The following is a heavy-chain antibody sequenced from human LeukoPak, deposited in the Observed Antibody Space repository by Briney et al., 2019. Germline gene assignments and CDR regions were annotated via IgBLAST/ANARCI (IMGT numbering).Heavy chain of an antibody. CDR3: AKLVGATTGIDY. D-gene: IGHD1-26*01. CDR2: INGDGTST. Sequence: GRSLRLSCAASGFTFSDYWMHWVRQAPGKGLVWVSRINGDGTSTRYADSVKGRFTISRDNAKNMLYLQMNSLSAEDTAVYYCAKLVGATTGIDYWGQGTLVTVSS. J-gene: IGHJ4*02. CDR1: GFTFSDYW. V-gene: IGHV3-74*01.